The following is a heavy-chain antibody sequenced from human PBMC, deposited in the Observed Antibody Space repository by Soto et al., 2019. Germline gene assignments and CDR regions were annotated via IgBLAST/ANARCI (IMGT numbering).Heavy chain of an antibody. J-gene: IGHJ3*01. CDR1: GFIFSEYE. V-gene: IGHV3-48*03. CDR2: ISDGGTTI. CDR3: VKEYCTGGTCFDAFDL. D-gene: IGHD2-8*02. Sequence: PGGSLTLSCAASGFIFSEYEVDWVRQAPGRGPEWISYISDGGTTIYYAASVKGRFTISRDDAKKSLYLHMNNLRVDDTAIYFCVKEYCTGGTCFDAFDLWGQGTVVTVSS.